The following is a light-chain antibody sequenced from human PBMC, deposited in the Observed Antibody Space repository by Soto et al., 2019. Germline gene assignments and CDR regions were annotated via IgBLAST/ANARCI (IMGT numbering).Light chain of an antibody. J-gene: IGKJ5*01. CDR2: VAS. Sequence: DIQMTQSPSSVSASVGDRVTITFRASQGISSWLAWYQQKPGKAPKLLISVASSLQSGVPSRFSGSGSGTDFTLTISSLEPEDFAVYYCQQRSDWFTFGQGTRLEIK. V-gene: IGKV1-12*01. CDR3: QQRSDWFT. CDR1: QGISSW.